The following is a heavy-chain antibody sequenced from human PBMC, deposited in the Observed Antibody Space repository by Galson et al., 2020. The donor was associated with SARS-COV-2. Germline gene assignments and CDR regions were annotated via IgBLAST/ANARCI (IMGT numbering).Heavy chain of an antibody. V-gene: IGHV3-7*01. D-gene: IGHD3-10*01. CDR3: ARSYYYGTGSIQM. Sequence: GESLKISCAASGFTFSSFWMTWVRQAPGKGQEWVANINQDGTETYYVDSVKGRFTISRDNARNSLYLQMNSLRAEDTAVYYCARSYYYGTGSIQMWGQGTLVTVSS. CDR1: GFTFSSFW. J-gene: IGHJ3*01. CDR2: INQDGTET.